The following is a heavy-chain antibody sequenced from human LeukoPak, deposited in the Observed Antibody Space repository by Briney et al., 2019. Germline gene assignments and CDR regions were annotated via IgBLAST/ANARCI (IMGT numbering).Heavy chain of an antibody. V-gene: IGHV3-30*18. CDR3: AKEIYYDSSAFFDY. J-gene: IGHJ4*02. D-gene: IGHD3-22*01. CDR1: GFPFSSYG. Sequence: GGSLRLSCAASGFPFSSYGIHWVRQAPGKGLEWVAVIGYDGSNKYYADSVKGRFTISRDNSKNTLYLQMNSLRTEDTAVYFCAKEIYYDSSAFFDYWGQGTLVTVSA. CDR2: IGYDGSNK.